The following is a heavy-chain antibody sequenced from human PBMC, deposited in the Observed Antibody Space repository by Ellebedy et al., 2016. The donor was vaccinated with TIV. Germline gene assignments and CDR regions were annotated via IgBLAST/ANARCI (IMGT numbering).Heavy chain of an antibody. D-gene: IGHD3-3*01. CDR1: GGSFSGYY. J-gene: IGHJ4*02. Sequence: SETLSLXXAVSGGSFSGYYWSWIRQPPGKGLEWIGEITHSGSTNYKSSLKSRVTISIVTSRNQFSLKLNSVTAADTAVYFCASRASGSIDYWGQGTLVTVSS. V-gene: IGHV4-34*01. CDR2: ITHSGST. CDR3: ASRASGSIDY.